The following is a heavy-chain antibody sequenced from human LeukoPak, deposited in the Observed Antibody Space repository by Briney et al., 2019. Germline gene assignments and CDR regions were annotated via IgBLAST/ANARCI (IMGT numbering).Heavy chain of an antibody. J-gene: IGHJ5*02. V-gene: IGHV3-23*01. CDR2: ISGSGGST. D-gene: IGHD3-22*01. CDR1: GFTFSSYA. CDR3: AKPLFDSSGYYMT. Sequence: GSLRLSCAASGFTFSSYAMSWVRQAPGKGPEWVSAISGSGGSTYYADSVKGRFTISRDNSKNTLYLQMNSLRAEDTAVYYCAKPLFDSSGYYMTWGQGTLVTVSS.